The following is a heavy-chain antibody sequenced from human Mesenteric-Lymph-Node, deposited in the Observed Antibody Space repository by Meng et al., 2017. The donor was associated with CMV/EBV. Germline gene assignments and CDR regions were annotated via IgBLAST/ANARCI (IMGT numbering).Heavy chain of an antibody. CDR1: GFTFSTYA. J-gene: IGHJ4*02. D-gene: IGHD6-13*01. V-gene: IGHV3-23*01. CDR3: ARFAESSSWSYYFDY. Sequence: GGSLRLSCVGSGFTFSTYAMSWVRQAPGKGLEWISGISGSGGTTHYSDSAKGRFSISRDNAKNSLYLQMNSLRAEDTAVYYCARFAESSSWSYYFDYWGQGTLVTVSS. CDR2: ISGSGGTT.